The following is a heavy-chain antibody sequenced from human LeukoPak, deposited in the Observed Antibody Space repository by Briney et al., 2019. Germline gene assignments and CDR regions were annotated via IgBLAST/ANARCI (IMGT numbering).Heavy chain of an antibody. V-gene: IGHV4-61*02. CDR2: VYTSGST. CDR3: ARVPLLGTVVTPDY. D-gene: IGHD4-23*01. CDR1: GGSISSASYY. J-gene: IGHJ4*02. Sequence: SETLSLTCTVSGGSISSASYYWSWIRQPAGKGLEWIGRVYTSGSTNYNPSLESRVTMSVDTSKNQFSLNLSSVTAADTAVYYCARVPLLGTVVTPDYWGQGTLVTVSS.